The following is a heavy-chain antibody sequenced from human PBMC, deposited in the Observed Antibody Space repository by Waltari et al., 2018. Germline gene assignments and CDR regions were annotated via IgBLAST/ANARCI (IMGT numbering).Heavy chain of an antibody. CDR1: GGSISSYY. CDR2: IYYSGST. J-gene: IGHJ6*02. D-gene: IGHD3-3*01. V-gene: IGHV4-59*01. CDR3: ARGIGVVIIKSEYYYYYYGMDV. Sequence: QVQLQESGPGLVKPSETLSLTCTVSGGSISSYYWSWIRQPPGKGLEWIGYIYYSGSTNYHPSLKSRVTISVDTSKNQFSLKLSSVTAADTAVYYCARGIGVVIIKSEYYYYYYGMDVWGQGTTVIVSS.